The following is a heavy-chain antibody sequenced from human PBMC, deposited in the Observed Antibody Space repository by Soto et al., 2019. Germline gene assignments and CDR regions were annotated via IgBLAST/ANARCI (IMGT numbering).Heavy chain of an antibody. D-gene: IGHD1-1*01. V-gene: IGHV1-3*01. Sequence: QVQLVQSGAEVKKPGASVKVSCKASGYTFTSYAMHWVRQAPGQRLEWMVWINAGNGNTKYSQKIQGRVTITRDTSASTADMELSSLRSEDTAVYYCARSYNWNYARRGNLDYWGQGTLVTVSS. CDR3: ARSYNWNYARRGNLDY. CDR1: GYTFTSYA. CDR2: INAGNGNT. J-gene: IGHJ4*02.